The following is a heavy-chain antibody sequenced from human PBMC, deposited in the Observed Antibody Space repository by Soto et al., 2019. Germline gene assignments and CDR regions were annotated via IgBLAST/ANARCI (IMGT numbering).Heavy chain of an antibody. J-gene: IGHJ3*02. V-gene: IGHV4-59*11. CDR2: VYYSGGT. D-gene: IGHD2-21*01. CDR1: GGSLTDHY. CDR3: ARGNDWKSSTFDI. Sequence: QVQLQESGPGLVKPSETLSLTCTVAGGSLTDHYWNWFRQSPGKGLHWIGYVYYSGGTNYYPSRKSRVTMSVDTSKNQFSLNLRSVTAADTAVYYCARGNDWKSSTFDIWGQVTMVSVSS.